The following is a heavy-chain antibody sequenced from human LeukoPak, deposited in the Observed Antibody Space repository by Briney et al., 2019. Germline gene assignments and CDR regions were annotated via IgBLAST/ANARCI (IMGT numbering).Heavy chain of an antibody. Sequence: SETLSLTCTVSGGSISSSTFYWGWIRQPPGKGLEWIGSLYYSGSTYYNPSLKSRVTISVDTSKNQFSLKLSSVTAADTAVYYCARAYYYDSSGYYYALQEDYWGQGTLVTVSS. D-gene: IGHD3-22*01. CDR2: LYYSGST. CDR3: ARAYYYDSSGYYYALQEDY. CDR1: GGSISSSTFY. V-gene: IGHV4-39*01. J-gene: IGHJ4*02.